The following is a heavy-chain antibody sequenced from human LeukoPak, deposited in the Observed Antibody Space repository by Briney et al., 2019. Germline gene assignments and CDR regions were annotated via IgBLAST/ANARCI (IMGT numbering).Heavy chain of an antibody. CDR2: IIPTGGT. V-gene: IGHV3-13*01. CDR3: SRRQSGLGLDV. CDR1: GFTFSSYD. J-gene: IGHJ6*02. Sequence: PGGSLRLSCVASGFTFSSYDLHWVRQVSGKGLEWLSHIIPTGGTAYAGSVKGRFTISRENAKNSVYLQMNRLRAEDTAMYYCSRRQSGLGLDVWGQGTTVTVSS. D-gene: IGHD3-16*01.